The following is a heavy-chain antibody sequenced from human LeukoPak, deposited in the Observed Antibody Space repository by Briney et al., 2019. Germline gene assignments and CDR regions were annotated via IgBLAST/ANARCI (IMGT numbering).Heavy chain of an antibody. CDR1: GGSISSSSYY. Sequence: PSETLSLTCTVSGGSISSSSYYWGWIRQPPGKGLEWIGSIYYSGSTYYNPSLKSRVTISVDTSKNQFSLKLSSVTAADTAVYYCAREGWHGPSPNWGQGTLVTVSS. D-gene: IGHD6-19*01. CDR3: AREGWHGPSPN. J-gene: IGHJ4*02. V-gene: IGHV4-39*07. CDR2: IYYSGST.